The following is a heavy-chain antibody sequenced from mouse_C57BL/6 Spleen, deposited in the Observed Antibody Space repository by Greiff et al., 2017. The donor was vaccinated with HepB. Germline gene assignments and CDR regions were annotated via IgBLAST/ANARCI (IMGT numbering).Heavy chain of an antibody. D-gene: IGHD1-1*01. CDR1: GFTFSSYA. J-gene: IGHJ2*01. CDR3: ARDTDYYGSSQYYFDY. CDR2: ISAGGSYT. Sequence: EVMLVESGGGLVKPGGSLKLSCAASGFTFSSYAMSWVRQTPEKRLEWVATISAGGSYTYYPDNVKGRFTISRDNAKNNLYLQMSHLKSEDTAMYYCARDTDYYGSSQYYFDYWGQGTTLTVSS. V-gene: IGHV5-4*01.